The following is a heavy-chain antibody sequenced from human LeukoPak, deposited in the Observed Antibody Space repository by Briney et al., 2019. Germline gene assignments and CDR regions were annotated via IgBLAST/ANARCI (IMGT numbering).Heavy chain of an antibody. Sequence: GGSVRLSCAASGFTFSSYGMHWVRQAPGKGLEWVAVISYDGSNKYYADSVKGRFTISRDNSKNTLYLQMNSLRAEDTAVYYCAKEAMTGRGLVSYYFDYWGQGTLVSVSS. CDR3: AKEAMTGRGLVSYYFDY. CDR1: GFTFSSYG. V-gene: IGHV3-30*18. D-gene: IGHD3-9*01. CDR2: ISYDGSNK. J-gene: IGHJ4*02.